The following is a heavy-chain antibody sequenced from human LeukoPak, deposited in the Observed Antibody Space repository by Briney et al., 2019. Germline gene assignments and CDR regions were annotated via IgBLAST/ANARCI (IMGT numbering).Heavy chain of an antibody. CDR3: ARGRKPFSGTAIYSGNWFDP. J-gene: IGHJ5*02. D-gene: IGHD3-10*02. V-gene: IGHV1-2*02. CDR2: INPNSGGT. Sequence: ASVKVSCKASGYTLTDYYMHWVRQAPGQGLEWKGWINPNSGGTNYAQKFQGRVTMTRDTSISTAYMELSRLRSDDTAVYYCARGRKPFSGTAIYSGNWFDPWGQGTLVTVSS. CDR1: GYTLTDYY.